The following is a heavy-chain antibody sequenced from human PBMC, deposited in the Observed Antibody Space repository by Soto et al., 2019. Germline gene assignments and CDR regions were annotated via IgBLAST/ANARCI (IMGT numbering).Heavy chain of an antibody. D-gene: IGHD3-10*01. CDR2: VTVTGGST. CDR1: AISFNTYG. Sequence: GGSLRLSCAASAISFNTYGVTWVRQAPGKGLEWVSTVTVTGGSTYYADSVKGRFTISRDRSNYTVSLLPNSLRVEDTAIYYCAGQRSPEGWFDPWGQGILVTVSS. CDR3: AGQRSPEGWFDP. V-gene: IGHV3-23*01. J-gene: IGHJ5*02.